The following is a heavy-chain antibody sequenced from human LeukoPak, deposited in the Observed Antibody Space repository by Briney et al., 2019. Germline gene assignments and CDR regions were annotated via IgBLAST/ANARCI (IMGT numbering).Heavy chain of an antibody. D-gene: IGHD2-2*01. J-gene: IGHJ6*03. CDR3: ARGGVPALRSYYYYMDV. CDR2: IYYSGST. V-gene: IGHV4-39*07. CDR1: GGSISSSSYY. Sequence: SETLSLTCTVSGGSISSSSYYWGWIRQPPGKGLEWIGSIYYSGSTYYNPSLKSRVTISVDTSKNQFSLKLSSVTAADTAVYYCARGGVPALRSYYYYMDVWGKGTTVTVSS.